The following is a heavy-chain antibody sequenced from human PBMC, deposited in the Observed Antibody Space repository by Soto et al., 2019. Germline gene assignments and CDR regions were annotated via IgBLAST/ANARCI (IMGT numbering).Heavy chain of an antibody. J-gene: IGHJ4*02. V-gene: IGHV1-58*01. D-gene: IGHD3-22*01. CDR2: IVVGSGNT. CDR3: AADSGYYYDSSGYYYVFDY. Sequence: SVKVSCKASGFTFTISAVQWVRQSLLQRLEWIGWIVVGSGNTNYAQKFQERVTITRDMSTSTAYMELSSLRSEDTAVYYCAADSGYYYDSSGYYYVFDYWGQGTLVTVSS. CDR1: GFTFTISA.